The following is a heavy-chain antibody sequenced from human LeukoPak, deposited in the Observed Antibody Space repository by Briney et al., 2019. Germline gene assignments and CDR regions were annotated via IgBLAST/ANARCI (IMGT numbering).Heavy chain of an antibody. V-gene: IGHV4-39*07. Sequence: PSETLSLTCTVSGGSISSSSYYWGWIRQPPGKGLEWIGSIYYSGSTYYNPSLKSRVTISVDTSKNQFSLKLSSVTAADTAVYYCARGGSGRYLQRWFDPWGQGTLVTVSS. CDR2: IYYSGST. D-gene: IGHD1-26*01. CDR1: GGSISSSSYY. CDR3: ARGGSGRYLQRWFDP. J-gene: IGHJ5*02.